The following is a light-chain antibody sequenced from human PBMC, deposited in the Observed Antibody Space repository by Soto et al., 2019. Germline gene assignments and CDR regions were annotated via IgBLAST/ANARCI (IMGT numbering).Light chain of an antibody. CDR1: PSISAW. CDR3: QPYDSNPLS. J-gene: IGKJ4*01. CDR2: KAS. Sequence: DIQMTQSPSTLSASVGDIVIITCRASPSISAWLAWYQQKPGKAPKILINKASNLQSGGTSSFSGSASGTDSTLTNSALQPADCATDYYQPYDSNPLSFGGGTKVEI. V-gene: IGKV1-5*03.